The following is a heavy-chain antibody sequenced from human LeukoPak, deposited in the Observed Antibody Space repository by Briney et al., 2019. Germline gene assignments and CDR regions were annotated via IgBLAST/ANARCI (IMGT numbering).Heavy chain of an antibody. J-gene: IGHJ4*02. V-gene: IGHV4-59*01. Sequence: XWSXIXQPXXXXLXWIGYIYYSGSTNYNPSLKSRVTISVDTSKNQFSLKLSSVTAADTAVYYCARAIYGDPYYFDYWGQGTLVTVSS. CDR1: X. CDR2: IYYSGST. D-gene: IGHD4-17*01. CDR3: ARAIYGDPYYFDY.